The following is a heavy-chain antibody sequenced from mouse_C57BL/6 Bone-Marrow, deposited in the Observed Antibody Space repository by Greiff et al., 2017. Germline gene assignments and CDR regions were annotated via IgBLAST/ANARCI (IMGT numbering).Heavy chain of an antibody. CDR1: GFTFSDYG. Sequence: EVHLVESGGGLVKPGGSLKLSCAASGFTFSDYGMHWVRQAPEKGLEWVAYISSGSSTIYYADTVKGRFTISRDNAKNTLFLQVTSLRSEYTAMYYWARTLRAWFAYWGQGTLVTVSA. D-gene: IGHD2-12*01. J-gene: IGHJ3*01. CDR3: ARTLRAWFAY. CDR2: ISSGSSTI. V-gene: IGHV5-17*01.